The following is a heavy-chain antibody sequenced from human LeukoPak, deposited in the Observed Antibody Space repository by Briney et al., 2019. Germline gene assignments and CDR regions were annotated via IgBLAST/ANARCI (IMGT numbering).Heavy chain of an antibody. D-gene: IGHD5-24*01. Sequence: GGSLRLSCAASGFTFSSYAMHWVRQAPGKGLEWVAVISYDGSNKYYADSVKGRFTISRDNSKNTLYLQMNSLRAEDTAVYYYARDPVGRDGYNFVFDYWGQGTLVTVSS. CDR1: GFTFSSYA. CDR2: ISYDGSNK. V-gene: IGHV3-30-3*01. CDR3: ARDPVGRDGYNFVFDY. J-gene: IGHJ4*02.